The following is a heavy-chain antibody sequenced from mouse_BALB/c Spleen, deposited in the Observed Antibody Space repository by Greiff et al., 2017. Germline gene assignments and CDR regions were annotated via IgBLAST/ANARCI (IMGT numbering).Heavy chain of an antibody. CDR2: IYPGNSDT. Sequence: EVQLQQSGTVLARPGASVKMSCKASGYSFTSYWMHWVKQRPGQGLEWIGAIYPGNSDTSYNQKFKGKAKLTAVTSASTAYMELSSLTNEDSAVYYCTRRAPYGLYAMDYWGQGTSVTVSS. CDR3: TRRAPYGLYAMDY. V-gene: IGHV1-5*01. D-gene: IGHD1-1*01. CDR1: GYSFTSYW. J-gene: IGHJ4*01.